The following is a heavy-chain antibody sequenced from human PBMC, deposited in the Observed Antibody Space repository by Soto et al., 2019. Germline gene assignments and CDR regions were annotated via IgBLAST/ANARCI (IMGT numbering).Heavy chain of an antibody. Sequence: SQSLSLTCTVSGGSISSSSCYWGWIRQPPGKGLEGIGSIYYSGSTYYNPSLKSRVTITVDTSKNQFSLKLSSVTAADTATYYCAHSLIPNWGSRGAFDYWGQGTLVTVSS. CDR3: AHSLIPNWGSRGAFDY. CDR2: IYYSGST. CDR1: GGSISSSSCY. D-gene: IGHD7-27*01. J-gene: IGHJ4*02. V-gene: IGHV4-39*01.